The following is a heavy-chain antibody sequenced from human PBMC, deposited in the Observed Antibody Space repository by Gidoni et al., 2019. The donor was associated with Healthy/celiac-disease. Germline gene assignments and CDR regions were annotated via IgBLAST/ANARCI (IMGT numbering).Heavy chain of an antibody. CDR2: ISYDGSNK. D-gene: IGHD6-13*01. V-gene: IGHV3-30-3*01. J-gene: IGHJ4*02. Sequence: QVQLVESGGGVVQPGRSLRLSCAASGFPFSSYAMHWVRQAPGKGLEWVAVISYDGSNKYYADSVKGRFTISRDNSKNTLYLQMNSLRAEDTAVYYCARDHGIAAAGNFDYWGQGTLVTVSS. CDR1: GFPFSSYA. CDR3: ARDHGIAAAGNFDY.